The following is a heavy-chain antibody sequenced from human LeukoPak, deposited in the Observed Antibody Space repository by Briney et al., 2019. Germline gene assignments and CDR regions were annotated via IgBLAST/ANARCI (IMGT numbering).Heavy chain of an antibody. J-gene: IGHJ5*02. CDR2: IWYDGSNG. CDR3: AKGKAAGLLDWFDP. CDR1: GFSFSSYG. D-gene: IGHD6-13*01. Sequence: GGSLRLSCAASGFSFSSYGMHWVRQAPGKGLEWVAAIWYDGSNGYYEDSVKGRFTISRDNSKNTVYLQINNLGVEDAALYYCAKGKAAGLLDWFDPWGQGTLVTVSS. V-gene: IGHV3-33*06.